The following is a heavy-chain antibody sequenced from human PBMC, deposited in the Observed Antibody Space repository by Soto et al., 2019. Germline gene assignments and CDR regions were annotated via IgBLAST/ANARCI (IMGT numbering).Heavy chain of an antibody. D-gene: IGHD4-17*01. CDR3: AKGPIGWAADYGDYLFDY. Sequence: QVQLVESGGGVVQPGRSLRLSCAASGFTFSSYGMHWVRQAPGKGLEWVAAISYDGSNKYYADSVKGRFTISRDNSKNKLYMQMTSLRVEDTAVYYCAKGPIGWAADYGDYLFDYWGQGTLVTVSS. J-gene: IGHJ4*02. CDR2: ISYDGSNK. CDR1: GFTFSSYG. V-gene: IGHV3-30*18.